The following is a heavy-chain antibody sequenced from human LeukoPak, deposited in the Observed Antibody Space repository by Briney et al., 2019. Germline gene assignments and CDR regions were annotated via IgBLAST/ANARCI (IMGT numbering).Heavy chain of an antibody. CDR1: GFTFSSYT. J-gene: IGHJ4*02. CDR3: ARGGEYSDY. V-gene: IGHV3-21*01. Sequence: GGSLRLSCAASGFTFSSYTMNWVRQAPGKGLEWVSSISSSSSHIYYADSVKGRFTISRDNAKNSLYLQMNSLRAEDTAVYYCARGGEYSDYWGQGTLVTVSS. CDR2: ISSSSSHI.